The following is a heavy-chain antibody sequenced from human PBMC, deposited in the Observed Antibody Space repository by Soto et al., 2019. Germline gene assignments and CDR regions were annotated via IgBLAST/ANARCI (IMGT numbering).Heavy chain of an antibody. Sequence: QVHLVQSGAEVKSPGSAVKVSCKVSGAGDTFSNYGLNWVRQAPGQGLEWMGGTIPAFGTANYAQKFQGRVTITADTSTATAYMVLSSLRSDDTAVYYCWRHDKTALPPLDSWGQGTLVSVSS. J-gene: IGHJ4*02. CDR1: GAGDTFSNYG. D-gene: IGHD1-1*01. CDR3: WRHDKTALPPLDS. V-gene: IGHV1-69*06. CDR2: TIPAFGTA.